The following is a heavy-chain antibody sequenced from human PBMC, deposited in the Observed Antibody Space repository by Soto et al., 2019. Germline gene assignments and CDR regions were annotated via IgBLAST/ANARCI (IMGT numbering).Heavy chain of an antibody. CDR2: ISYDGSHK. Sequence: QVQLVESGGGVVQPGRSLRLSCATSGFTFNTFAMHWVRQAPGKGLEWLAVISYDGSHKYYADSVQGRIIISRDNSKNTLYLQMKALRGEDTAVYYCARDRADGLRSFDWLCLDYWGQGTLVTVSS. D-gene: IGHD3-9*01. CDR3: ARDRADGLRSFDWLCLDY. CDR1: GFTFNTFA. J-gene: IGHJ4*02. V-gene: IGHV3-30-3*01.